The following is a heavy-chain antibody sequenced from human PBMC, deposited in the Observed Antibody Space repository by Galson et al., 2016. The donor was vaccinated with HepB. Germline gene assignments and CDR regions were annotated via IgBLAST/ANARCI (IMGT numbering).Heavy chain of an antibody. CDR1: GFTFSSYD. CDR2: ISGSGVRT. CDR3: AKSVLEYNTLTGDYRRGADY. V-gene: IGHV3-23*01. D-gene: IGHD3-9*01. J-gene: IGHJ4*02. Sequence: SLRLSCAASGFTFSSYDMSWVRQAPGKGLEWVSVISGSGVRTYYADSVKGRFTISRDNSKNTLYLQMNSLKAGDTAVYYCAKSVLEYNTLTGDYRRGADYWGQGTLVTVSS.